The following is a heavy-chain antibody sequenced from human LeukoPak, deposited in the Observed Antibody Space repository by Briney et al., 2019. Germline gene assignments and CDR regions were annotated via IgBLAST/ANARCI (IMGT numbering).Heavy chain of an antibody. Sequence: ASVKVSCTASGYRFITYGLSWVRQAPGQGLEGMGCISAYNGNTNFAPKLQGRVTMTADTSTSTAYMELRSLRSDDTAVYYCARDVGATSDWFDPWGQGTLVTVSS. D-gene: IGHD1-26*01. CDR3: ARDVGATSDWFDP. V-gene: IGHV1-18*01. CDR2: ISAYNGNT. CDR1: GYRFITYG. J-gene: IGHJ5*02.